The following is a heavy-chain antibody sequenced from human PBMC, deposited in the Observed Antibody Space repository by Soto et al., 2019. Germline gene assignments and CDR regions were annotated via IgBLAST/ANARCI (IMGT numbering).Heavy chain of an antibody. D-gene: IGHD1-20*01. V-gene: IGHV4-59*01. CDR3: ARYKSNYYYGMDV. J-gene: IGHJ6*02. CDR1: GGSISSYY. Sequence: SETLSLTCTVSGGSISSYYWSWIRQPPGKGLEWIGYIYYSGITNYNPSLKSRVTISVDTSKNQFSLKLSSVTAADSALYYFARYKSNYYYGMDVWGQGTTVTVSS. CDR2: IYYSGIT.